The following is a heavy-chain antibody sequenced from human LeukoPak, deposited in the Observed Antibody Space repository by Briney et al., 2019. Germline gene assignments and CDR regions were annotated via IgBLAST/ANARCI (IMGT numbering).Heavy chain of an antibody. D-gene: IGHD7-27*01. CDR3: TRDRWGKYYFDY. CDR2: ISSSTTTI. V-gene: IGHV3-11*01. J-gene: IGHJ4*02. CDR1: GCPFSDFY. Sequence: KPGGSLRLPCATSGCPFSDFYMSWIRQAPGKGLEWVSYISSSTTTIYYADSVRGRFTVSRDNAKNSLYLQMNNLRAEDTAVYYCTRDRWGKYYFDYWGQGTLVTVSS.